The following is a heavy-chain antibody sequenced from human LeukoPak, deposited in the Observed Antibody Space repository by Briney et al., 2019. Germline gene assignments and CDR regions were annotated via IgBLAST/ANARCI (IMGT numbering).Heavy chain of an antibody. CDR3: ATGLDAFDI. Sequence: PSETLSLTCTVSGGSISSYYWSWIRQPPGKGLEWIGYIYYSGSTNYNPSLKSRVTTSVDTSKNQFSLKLSSVTAADAAVYYCATGLDAFDIWGQGTMVTASS. V-gene: IGHV4-59*01. D-gene: IGHD3/OR15-3a*01. CDR1: GGSISSYY. J-gene: IGHJ3*02. CDR2: IYYSGST.